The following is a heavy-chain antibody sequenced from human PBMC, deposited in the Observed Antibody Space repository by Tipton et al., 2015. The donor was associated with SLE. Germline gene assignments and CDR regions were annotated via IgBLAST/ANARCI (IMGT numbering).Heavy chain of an antibody. V-gene: IGHV4-39*01. CDR1: GGSISSSGYY. D-gene: IGHD6-13*01. Sequence: TLSLTCTVSGGSISSSGYYWGWIRQPPGKGLEWIGSIYYSGSTYYNPSLKSRVTISVDTSKNQFSLKLSSVTAADTAVYYCARSYSSTWLLFDYWGQGTLVTVSS. J-gene: IGHJ4*02. CDR2: IYYSGST. CDR3: ARSYSSTWLLFDY.